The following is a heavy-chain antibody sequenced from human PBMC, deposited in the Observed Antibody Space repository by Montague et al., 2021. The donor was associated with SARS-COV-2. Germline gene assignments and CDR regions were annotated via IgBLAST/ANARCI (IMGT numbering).Heavy chain of an antibody. Sequence: SETLSLTCAVYGGSSSGDNWSWIRQPPGKGLEWIGEISHSGGANYNSSLKSRVTMSLDTSNNQFSLKLSSVTAADTAMYYCARGRQSIKMIVVVFTSASFFFDSWGQGNLVVVSS. CDR3: ARGRQSIKMIVVVFTSASFFFDS. CDR2: ISHSGGA. V-gene: IGHV4-34*01. J-gene: IGHJ4*02. D-gene: IGHD3-22*01. CDR1: GGSSSGDN.